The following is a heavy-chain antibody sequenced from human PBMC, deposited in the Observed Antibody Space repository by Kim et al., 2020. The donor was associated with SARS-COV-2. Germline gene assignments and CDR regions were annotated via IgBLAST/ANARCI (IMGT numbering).Heavy chain of an antibody. V-gene: IGHV4-34*01. J-gene: IGHJ6*02. CDR2: INHSGST. CDR1: GGSFSGYY. CDR3: ARLITISLDV. Sequence: SETLSLTCAVYGGSFSGYYWSWIRQPPGKGLEWIGEINHSGSTNYNPSLKSRVTISVDTSKNQFSLKLSSVTAADTAVYYCARLITISLDVWGQGTTVTVSS. D-gene: IGHD3-9*01.